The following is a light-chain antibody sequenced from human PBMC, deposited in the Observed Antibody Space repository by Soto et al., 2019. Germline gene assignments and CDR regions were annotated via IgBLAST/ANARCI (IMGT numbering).Light chain of an antibody. CDR3: QQYYSIPRYT. V-gene: IGKV4-1*01. J-gene: IGKJ2*01. Sequence: DIVMTQSPDSLAVSLGERATINCKSSQGVLYSSNNKNYLAWYQQKPGQPPKLLIDWASTRESGVPVRFSGSRSGTDFSPTISRLQVEDVAFYYCQQYYSIPRYTFGQGTRREIK. CDR1: QGVLYSSNNKNY. CDR2: WAS.